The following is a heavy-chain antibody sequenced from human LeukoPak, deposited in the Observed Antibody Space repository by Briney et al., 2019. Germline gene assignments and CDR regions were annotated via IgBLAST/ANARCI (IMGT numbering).Heavy chain of an antibody. D-gene: IGHD5-12*01. V-gene: IGHV1-2*02. CDR1: GYTFTGYY. CDR3: ARDPSGYPMDV. Sequence: ASVKVSCKASGYTFTGYYMHWVRQAPGEGLEWRGWINPNSGGTNYAQKFQGRVTMTRDTSTSTFYMELSSLRSEDTAIYYCARDPSGYPMDVWGQGTTVTVSS. J-gene: IGHJ6*02. CDR2: INPNSGGT.